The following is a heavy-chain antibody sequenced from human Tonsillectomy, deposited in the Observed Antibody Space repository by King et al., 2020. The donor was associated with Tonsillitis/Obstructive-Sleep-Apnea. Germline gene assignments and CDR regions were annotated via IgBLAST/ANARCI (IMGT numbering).Heavy chain of an antibody. CDR1: GFTFSDYY. J-gene: IGHJ5*02. V-gene: IGHV3-11*05. D-gene: IGHD6-13*01. CDR3: ARAVAAPDNWFDP. CDR2: IYSSSSYT. Sequence: VQLVESGGGLVKPGGSLRLSCAAPGFTFSDYYMSLIRQAPGGGLGWLSIIYSSSSYTNYADSVKGRFTISRDNVKNSLYLQMNSLRAEDTAVYYCARAVAAPDNWFDPWGQGTLVTVSS.